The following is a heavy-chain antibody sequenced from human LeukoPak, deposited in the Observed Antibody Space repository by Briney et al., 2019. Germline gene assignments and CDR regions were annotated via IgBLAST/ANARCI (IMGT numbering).Heavy chain of an antibody. V-gene: IGHV1-24*01. CDR3: ATTPPRYCSGGSCYSDAFDI. D-gene: IGHD2-15*01. CDR2: FDPEDGET. CDR1: GYTLTELS. Sequence: ASVKVSCKVSGYTLTELSMHWVRQAPGKGLEWMGGFDPEDGETIYAQKFQGRVTMTEDTSTDTAYMEPSSLRSEDTAVYYCATTPPRYCSGGSCYSDAFDIWGQGTMVTVSS. J-gene: IGHJ3*02.